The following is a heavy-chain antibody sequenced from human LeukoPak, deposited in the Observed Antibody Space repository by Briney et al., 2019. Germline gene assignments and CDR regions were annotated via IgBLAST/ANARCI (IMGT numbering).Heavy chain of an antibody. Sequence: PSETLSLTCSVSSDSLSTYDWSWLRQPAGKGLEWRGQIFTSGSATYNSSLKSRLTMSVDKSKNQVSLKLISVTAADTAIDYCARHSPSGWYFFDFWGRGTLVTVSS. CDR2: IFTSGSA. CDR1: SDSLSTYD. J-gene: IGHJ4*02. D-gene: IGHD6-19*01. V-gene: IGHV4-4*07. CDR3: ARHSPSGWYFFDF.